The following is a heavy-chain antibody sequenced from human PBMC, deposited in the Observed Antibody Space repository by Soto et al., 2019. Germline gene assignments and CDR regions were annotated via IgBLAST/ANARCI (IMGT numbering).Heavy chain of an antibody. J-gene: IGHJ4*02. CDR1: GGSFSGYY. CDR2: INYSGST. V-gene: IGHV4-34*01. D-gene: IGHD1-1*01. CDR3: ARAWNRFDY. Sequence: PSETLSLTCAVYGGSFSGYYWSWIRQPPGKGLEWIGEINYSGSTNYNPSLKSRVTISVDTSKNQFSLKLSSVTAADTAVYYCARAWNRFDYWGQGTLVTVSS.